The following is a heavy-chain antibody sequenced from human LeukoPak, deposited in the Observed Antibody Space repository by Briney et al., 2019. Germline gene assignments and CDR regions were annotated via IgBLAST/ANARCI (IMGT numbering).Heavy chain of an antibody. J-gene: IGHJ4*02. Sequence: ASVKVSCKASGYTFTGYYMHWVRQAAGQGLEWMGWINPNSGGTNYAQKFQGRVTMTRDTSISTAYMELSRLRSDDTAVYYCAREGVVIAPFDYWGQGTLVTVSS. CDR1: GYTFTGYY. CDR3: AREGVVIAPFDY. D-gene: IGHD2-21*01. V-gene: IGHV1-2*02. CDR2: INPNSGGT.